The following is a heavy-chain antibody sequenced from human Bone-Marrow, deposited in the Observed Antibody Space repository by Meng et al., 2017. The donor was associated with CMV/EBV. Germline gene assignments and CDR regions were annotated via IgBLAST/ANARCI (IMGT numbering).Heavy chain of an antibody. J-gene: IGHJ4*02. Sequence: SETLSLTCAVYGGSFSGYYWSWIRQPPGKGLEWIGEINHSGSTNYNPSLKSRVTISVDKSKNQFSLKLSSVTAADTAVYYCAREWMHGDYYDSSGYSNWGQGTRVTVSS. V-gene: IGHV4-34*01. CDR2: INHSGST. CDR1: GGSFSGYY. D-gene: IGHD3-22*01. CDR3: AREWMHGDYYDSSGYSN.